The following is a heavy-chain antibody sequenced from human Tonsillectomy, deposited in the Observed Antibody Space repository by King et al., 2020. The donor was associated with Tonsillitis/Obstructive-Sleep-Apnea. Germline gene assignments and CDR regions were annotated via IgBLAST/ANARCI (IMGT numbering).Heavy chain of an antibody. Sequence: MQLVQSGAEVKKPGASVKVSCKASGYTFSGNYMHWVRQAPGQGLEWMGWINPNSGVTNYAQKFQGRVTMTRDTSINTAYMELSRLRSDDTAVYYCAREGANDYSNCGAPPGYGMDVWGQGTTVTVSS. D-gene: IGHD4-11*01. V-gene: IGHV1-2*02. CDR1: GYTFSGNY. CDR3: AREGANDYSNCGAPPGYGMDV. CDR2: INPNSGVT. J-gene: IGHJ6*02.